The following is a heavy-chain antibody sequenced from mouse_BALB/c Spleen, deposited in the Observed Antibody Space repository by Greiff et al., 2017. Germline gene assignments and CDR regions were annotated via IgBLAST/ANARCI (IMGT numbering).Heavy chain of an antibody. J-gene: IGHJ2*01. D-gene: IGHD1-1*01. CDR3: ARSLRYYFDY. CDR1: GYTFTDYA. V-gene: IGHV1S137*01. CDR2: ISTYYGDA. Sequence: VQLQQSGAELVRPGVSVKISCKGSGYTFTDYAMHWVKQSHAKSLEWIGVISTYYGDASYNQKFKGKATMTVDKSSSTAYMELARLTSEDSAIYYCARSLRYYFDYWGQGTTLTVSS.